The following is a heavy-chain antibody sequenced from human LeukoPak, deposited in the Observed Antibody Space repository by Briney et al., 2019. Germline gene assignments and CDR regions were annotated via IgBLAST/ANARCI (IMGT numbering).Heavy chain of an antibody. CDR3: ARAAYYYDSSGYWGPPYYFDY. Sequence: SSETLSLTCAVYGGSFSGYYWSWIRQPPGKGLEWIGEINHSGSTNYNPSLKSRVTISVDTSKNQFSLKLSSVTAADTAVYYCARAAYYYDSSGYWGPPYYFDYWGQGTLVTVSS. CDR1: GGSFSGYY. CDR2: INHSGST. V-gene: IGHV4-34*01. J-gene: IGHJ4*02. D-gene: IGHD3-22*01.